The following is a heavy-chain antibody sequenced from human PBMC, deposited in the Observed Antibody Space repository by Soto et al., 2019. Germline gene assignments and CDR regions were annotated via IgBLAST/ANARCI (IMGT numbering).Heavy chain of an antibody. CDR1: GGSISSYY. J-gene: IGHJ4*02. D-gene: IGHD6-19*01. V-gene: IGHV4-59*08. CDR2: IYYSGST. Sequence: QVQLQESGPGLVKPSETLSLTCTVPGGSISSYYWSWIRQPPGKGLEWIGYIYYSGSTNYNPSLKSRVTISVHTSKNQFSLKLSSVTAAGTAVYYCASLTAVAGIDYWGQGTLVTVSS. CDR3: ASLTAVAGIDY.